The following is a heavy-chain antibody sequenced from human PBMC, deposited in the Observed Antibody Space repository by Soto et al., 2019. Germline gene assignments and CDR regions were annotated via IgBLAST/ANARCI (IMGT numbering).Heavy chain of an antibody. Sequence: EVQLLESGGGLVQPGGSLRLSCAASGFSFSSYAMSWVRQAPGKGVEWVSAISGSGGSTYYADSVKGRFTISRDNSKNTLYLQMNSLGAEDTAVYYCAKLGGPYPFDYWGQGTLVTVSS. CDR1: GFSFSSYA. CDR3: AKLGGPYPFDY. V-gene: IGHV3-23*01. J-gene: IGHJ4*02. CDR2: ISGSGGST. D-gene: IGHD3-16*01.